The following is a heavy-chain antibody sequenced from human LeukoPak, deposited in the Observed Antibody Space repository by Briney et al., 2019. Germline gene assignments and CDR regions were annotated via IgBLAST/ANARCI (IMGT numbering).Heavy chain of an antibody. CDR1: GGSLSRYF. D-gene: IGHD4-17*01. CDR2: INYSGSA. V-gene: IGHV4-59*08. J-gene: IGHJ3*02. CDR3: ARHNYDDYVFDI. Sequence: SETLSLTCTVSGGSLSRYFFSWLRPSPGKGLEWMAYINYSGSAIYNPSLKSRVTMSVDTSKQSSLNLRSVTAADTAVYYCARHNYDDYVFDIWGQGTKVTVSS.